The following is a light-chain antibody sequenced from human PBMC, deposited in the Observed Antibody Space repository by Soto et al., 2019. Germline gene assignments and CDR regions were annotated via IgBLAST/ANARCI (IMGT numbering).Light chain of an antibody. J-gene: IGLJ2*01. CDR2: LNNDGSH. CDR1: SGHSSYA. CDR3: QTWGTGFQV. V-gene: IGLV4-69*01. Sequence: QLVLTQSPSASASLGASVKLTCTLSSGHSSYAIAWHQKQPGKGPRYLMDLNNDGSHTKGDGIPDSFSGSSSGAERYLIIPSLQSEDEADYYCQTWGTGFQVFGGGTKLTVL.